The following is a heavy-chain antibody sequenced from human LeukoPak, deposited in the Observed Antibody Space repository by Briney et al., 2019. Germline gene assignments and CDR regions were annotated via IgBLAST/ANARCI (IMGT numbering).Heavy chain of an antibody. D-gene: IGHD2-2*01. J-gene: IGHJ6*04. CDR3: YCSSSSCYAANGLDV. Sequence: GGSLRLSCVASGFTFSSYAMSWVRQAPGRGLEWVSTISGSGSNTYYADSVKGRFTISRDNSKNTLYLQMNSLRAEDTAVYYSYCSSSSCYAANGLDVWGKGTTVTVSS. CDR1: GFTFSSYA. V-gene: IGHV3-23*01. CDR2: ISGSGSNT.